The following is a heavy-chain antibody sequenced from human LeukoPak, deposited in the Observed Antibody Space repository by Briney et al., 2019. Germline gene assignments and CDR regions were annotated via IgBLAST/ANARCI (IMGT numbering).Heavy chain of an antibody. Sequence: ASVKVSCKASGYTFTSYAMNWVRQAPGQGLEWMGWINTNTGNPTYAQGFTGRFVFSLDTSVSTAYLQISSLKAEDTAVYYCARGPRITIFGVVVPDAFDIWGQGTMVTVSS. J-gene: IGHJ3*02. D-gene: IGHD3-3*01. CDR2: INTNTGNP. V-gene: IGHV7-4-1*02. CDR3: ARGPRITIFGVVVPDAFDI. CDR1: GYTFTSYA.